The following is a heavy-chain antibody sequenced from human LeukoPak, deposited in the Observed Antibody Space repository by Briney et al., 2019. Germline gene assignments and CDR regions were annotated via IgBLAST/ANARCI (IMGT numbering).Heavy chain of an antibody. V-gene: IGHV3-64D*06. CDR3: VKGQLHHLVSNFAY. CDR1: GVTFSSYP. Sequence: GGSLCLSCSASGVTFSSYPRHWIRQAPGKGLEYVSAVSSNGGTTYYADSVKGRFTISRDNSKNTLYLQMSSLRVEDTSIYYSVKGQLHHLVSNFAYWGQGTLVTVSS. D-gene: IGHD1-14*01. J-gene: IGHJ4*02. CDR2: VSSNGGTT.